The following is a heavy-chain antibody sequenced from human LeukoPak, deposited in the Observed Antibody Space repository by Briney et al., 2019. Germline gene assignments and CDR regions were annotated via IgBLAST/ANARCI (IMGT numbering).Heavy chain of an antibody. V-gene: IGHV1-2*02. D-gene: IGHD1-1*01. Sequence: SVKVSCKASGYTFTGYYMHWVRQAPGQGLEWMGWINPNSGGTNYAQKFQGRVTMTRDTSISTAYMELSRLRSDDTAVYYCARAGNWNDGSGWFDPWGQGTLVTVSS. CDR3: ARAGNWNDGSGWFDP. CDR1: GYTFTGYY. CDR2: INPNSGGT. J-gene: IGHJ5*02.